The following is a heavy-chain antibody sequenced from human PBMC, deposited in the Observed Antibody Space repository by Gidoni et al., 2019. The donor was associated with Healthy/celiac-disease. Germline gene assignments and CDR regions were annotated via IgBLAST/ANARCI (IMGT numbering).Heavy chain of an antibody. Sequence: SGAEVKKPGESLKISCKGSGYSFTSYWIGWVRQMPGKGLEWMGIIYPGDSDTRYSPSFQGQVTISADKSISTAYLQWSSLKASDTAMYYCARRGGGRYFDWLFTDNWFDPWGQGTLVTVSS. CDR1: GYSFTSYW. D-gene: IGHD3-9*01. J-gene: IGHJ5*02. CDR2: IYPGDSDT. CDR3: ARRGGGRYFDWLFTDNWFDP. V-gene: IGHV5-51*01.